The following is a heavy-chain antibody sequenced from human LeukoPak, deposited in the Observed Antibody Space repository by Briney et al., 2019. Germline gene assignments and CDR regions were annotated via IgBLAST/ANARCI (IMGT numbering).Heavy chain of an antibody. V-gene: IGHV3-30*04. D-gene: IGHD4-17*01. CDR1: RFTFSSYA. CDR3: ARASYGDYEKFDY. Sequence: GGSLRLSCGASRFTFSSYAMQWVRQAPGKGLEWVAVISYDGSNKYYADSVKGRFTISRDNSKNTLYLQMNSLRAEDTAVYYCARASYGDYEKFDYWGQGTLVTVSS. J-gene: IGHJ4*02. CDR2: ISYDGSNK.